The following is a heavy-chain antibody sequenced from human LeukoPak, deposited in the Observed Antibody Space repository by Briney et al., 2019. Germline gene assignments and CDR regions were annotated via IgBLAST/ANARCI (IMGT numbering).Heavy chain of an antibody. CDR3: VRSFGFDP. CDR2: ISSSGTTI. CDR1: GFPFSTYE. Sequence: PGGSLRLSCAASGFPFSTYEMNWVRQAPGKGLEWMSDISSSGTTIFYADSVKGRFTITRDNAKNSLFLQMDSLRVEDSAFYYCVRSFGFDPWGQGTLVTVSS. J-gene: IGHJ5*02. V-gene: IGHV3-48*03.